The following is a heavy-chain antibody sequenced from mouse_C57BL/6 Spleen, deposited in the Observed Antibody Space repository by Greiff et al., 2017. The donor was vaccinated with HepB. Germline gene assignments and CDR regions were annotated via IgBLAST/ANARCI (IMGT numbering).Heavy chain of an antibody. CDR1: CYTFTIYT. D-gene: IGHD1-1*01. V-gene: IGHV1-4*01. Sequence: VQLQPSGAELARPGSSVTFSCTASCYTFTIYTLHFVIQRPGLGLEWIGYINPSSGYTKYNQKFKDKATLTADKSSSTAYMQLSSLTSEDSAVYYCARHYYGSSSYYFDYWGQGTTLTVSS. J-gene: IGHJ2*01. CDR3: ARHYYGSSSYYFDY. CDR2: INPSSGYT.